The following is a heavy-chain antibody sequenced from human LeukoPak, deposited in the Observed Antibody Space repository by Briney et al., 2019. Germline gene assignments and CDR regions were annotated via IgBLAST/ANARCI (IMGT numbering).Heavy chain of an antibody. CDR2: IYYSGST. V-gene: IGHV4-39*07. J-gene: IGHJ5*02. Sequence: PSETLSLTCTVSGGSISSYYWGWIRQPPGKGLEWIGSIYYSGSTYYNPSLKSRVTISVDTSKNQFSLKLSSVTAADTAVYYCARVIPVLRYFDWFPATANWFDPWGQGTLVTVSS. D-gene: IGHD3-9*01. CDR3: ARVIPVLRYFDWFPATANWFDP. CDR1: GGSISSYY.